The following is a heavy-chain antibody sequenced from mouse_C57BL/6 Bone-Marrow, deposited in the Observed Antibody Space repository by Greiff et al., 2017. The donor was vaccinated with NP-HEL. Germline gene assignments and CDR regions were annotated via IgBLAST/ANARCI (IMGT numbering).Heavy chain of an antibody. V-gene: IGHV1-63*01. J-gene: IGHJ4*01. D-gene: IGHD2-1*01. CDR2: IYPGGGYT. CDR3: ARSGLYYGNPDAMDY. Sequence: QVHVKQSGAELVRPGTSVKMSCKASGYTFTNYWIGWAKQRPGHGLEWIGDIYPGGGYTNYNEKFKGKATLTADKSSSTAYMQFSSLTSEDSAIYYGARSGLYYGNPDAMDYWGQGTSVTVSS. CDR1: GYTFTNYW.